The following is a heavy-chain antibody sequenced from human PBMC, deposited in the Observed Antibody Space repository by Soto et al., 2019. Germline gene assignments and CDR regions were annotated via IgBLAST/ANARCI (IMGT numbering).Heavy chain of an antibody. Sequence: GGSLRLSCAASGFTFSSYAMHWVRQAPGKGLEWVAVISYDGSNKYYADSVKGRFTISRDNSKNTLYLQMNSLRAEDTAVYYCARGEEFGVVIMSLFDYWGQGTLVTVSS. CDR2: ISYDGSNK. J-gene: IGHJ4*02. CDR3: ARGEEFGVVIMSLFDY. V-gene: IGHV3-30-3*01. D-gene: IGHD3-3*01. CDR1: GFTFSSYA.